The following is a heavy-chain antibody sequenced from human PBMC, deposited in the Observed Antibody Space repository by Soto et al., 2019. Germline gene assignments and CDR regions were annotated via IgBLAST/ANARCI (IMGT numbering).Heavy chain of an antibody. CDR1: GFTFSSYA. CDR2: ISYDGVNR. J-gene: IGHJ6*02. V-gene: IGHV3-30-3*01. D-gene: IGHD3-22*01. Sequence: GGSLRLSCAVSGFTFSSYAIHWVRQAPGKGLEWVAVISYDGVNRHYADSVKGRFTISRDNSKNTLYLQMNSLRAEDTAVYYCSRDYYDSSAYYPSYYYYGMGVWGQGTTVTVSS. CDR3: SRDYYDSSAYYPSYYYYGMGV.